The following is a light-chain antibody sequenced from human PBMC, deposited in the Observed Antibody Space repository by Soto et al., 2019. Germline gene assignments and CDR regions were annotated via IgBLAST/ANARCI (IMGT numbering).Light chain of an antibody. Sequence: AIRMTQSPSSFSASTGDRVTITCRASQGISSYLAWYQQKPGKAPKLLIYAASTLQSGVPSRFSGSGSGTDFTLTISCLQSEDFATYYCHQYYSYPQTFGQGTKVEIK. V-gene: IGKV1-8*01. CDR1: QGISSY. J-gene: IGKJ1*01. CDR3: HQYYSYPQT. CDR2: AAS.